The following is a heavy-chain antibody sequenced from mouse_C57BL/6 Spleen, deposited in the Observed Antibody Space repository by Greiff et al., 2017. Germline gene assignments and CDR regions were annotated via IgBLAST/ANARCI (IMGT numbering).Heavy chain of an antibody. CDR3: AREIGWARDY. J-gene: IGHJ4*01. V-gene: IGHV1-4*01. CDR2: INPSSGYT. CDR1: GYTFTSYT. Sequence: VQLKQSGAELARPGASVKMSCKASGYTFTSYTMHWVKQRPGQGLEWIGYINPSSGYTKYNQKFKDKATLTADKSTSTAYMQLSSLTSEDSAVYYCAREIGWARDYWGQGTSVTVSS. D-gene: IGHD3-3*01.